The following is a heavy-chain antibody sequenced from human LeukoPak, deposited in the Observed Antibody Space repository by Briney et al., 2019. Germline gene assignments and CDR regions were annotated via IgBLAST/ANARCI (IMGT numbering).Heavy chain of an antibody. CDR3: ARDNDSSGPDDAFDI. J-gene: IGHJ3*02. V-gene: IGHV4-59*10. CDR1: GGSFSGYY. D-gene: IGHD3-22*01. CDR2: IYTSGST. Sequence: SSEPLSLTCAVYGGSFSGYYWSWIRQPPGKGLEWIGRIYTSGSTNYNPSLKSRVIISVDTSKNQFSLKLSSVTAADTAVYYGARDNDSSGPDDAFDIWGQGTMVTVSS.